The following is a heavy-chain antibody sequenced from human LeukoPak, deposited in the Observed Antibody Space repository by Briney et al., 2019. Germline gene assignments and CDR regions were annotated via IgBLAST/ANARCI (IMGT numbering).Heavy chain of an antibody. CDR2: IYSGGST. CDR3: AREIIQLPGYDY. V-gene: IGHV3-53*01. D-gene: IGHD5-18*01. CDR1: GFTVSSNY. Sequence: SGGSLRLSCAASGFTVSSNYMSWVRQVPGKGLEWVSVIYSGGSTYYADSEKGRFTISRDNSKNTLYLQMNSLRAEDTAVYYCAREIIQLPGYDYWGQGTLVTVSS. J-gene: IGHJ4*02.